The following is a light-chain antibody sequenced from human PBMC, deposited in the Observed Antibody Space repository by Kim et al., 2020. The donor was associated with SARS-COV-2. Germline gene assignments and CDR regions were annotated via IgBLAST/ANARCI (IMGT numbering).Light chain of an antibody. J-gene: IGKJ5*01. CDR3: QQYYSTPIT. CDR1: QSVLYSSNNKNY. CDR2: WAS. V-gene: IGKV4-1*01. Sequence: DIVMTQSPDSLAVSLGERATINCKSSQSVLYSSNNKNYLAWYQQKPGQPPKLLIYWASTRESGVPDRLSGSGSGTDFTLTISSLQAEDVAVYYCQQYYSTPITSGQGTRLEIK.